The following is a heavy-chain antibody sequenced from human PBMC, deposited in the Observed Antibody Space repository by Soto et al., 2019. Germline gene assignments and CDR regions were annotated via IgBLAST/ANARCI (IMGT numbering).Heavy chain of an antibody. CDR2: IYYSGST. J-gene: IGHJ4*02. D-gene: IGHD3-22*01. CDR1: GGSISPYY. CDR3: ARPRSSGYAGEFDY. V-gene: IGHV4-59*01. Sequence: QVQLQESGPGLVKPSETLSLTCTVSGGSISPYYWSWIRQPPGKGLEWIGFIYYSGSTNYNPSLQSRVTISVDTSQNPFSLMLTSVTAADTAVYYCARPRSSGYAGEFDYWGQGTLVTVSS.